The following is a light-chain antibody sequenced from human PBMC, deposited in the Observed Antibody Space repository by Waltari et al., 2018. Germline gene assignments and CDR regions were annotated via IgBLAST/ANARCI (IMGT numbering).Light chain of an antibody. CDR3: SSYTTSGTNV. J-gene: IGLJ1*01. V-gene: IGLV2-14*01. CDR1: SSDVGGYNF. CDR2: DVS. Sequence: QSALTQPASVSGSPGQSITISCTGTSSDVGGYNFVSWYQQHPGKAPKFMIFDVSRRTSGVYHLFSGSKSGNTAYLTISGLQAEYEADYYCSSYTTSGTNVFGTGTKVAVL.